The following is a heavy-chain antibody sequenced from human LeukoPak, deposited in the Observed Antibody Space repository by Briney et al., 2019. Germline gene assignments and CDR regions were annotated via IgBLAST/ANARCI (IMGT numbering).Heavy chain of an antibody. V-gene: IGHV3-30*03. CDR1: GFTFSSYG. J-gene: IGHJ4*02. Sequence: SLRLSCAATGFTFSSYGRHWVRQAPGKGLEWVAVISYDGSNKYYADSVKGRFTISRDNSKNTLYLQMNSLRAEDTAAYYCARDPFSGWYGYPDYWGQGTLVTVSS. CDR2: ISYDGSNK. CDR3: ARDPFSGWYGYPDY. D-gene: IGHD6-19*01.